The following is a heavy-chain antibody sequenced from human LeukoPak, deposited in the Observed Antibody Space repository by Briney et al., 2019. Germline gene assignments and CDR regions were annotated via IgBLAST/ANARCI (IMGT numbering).Heavy chain of an antibody. J-gene: IGHJ4*02. CDR2: ISSSGSTI. CDR3: APFRGSGYFDY. V-gene: IGHV3-11*04. D-gene: IGHD3-22*01. CDR1: GGSISSSSYY. Sequence: LSLTCTVSGGSISSSSYYWGWIRQPPGTGLEWVSYISSSGSTIYYADSVKGRFTISRDNAKNSLYLQMNSLRAEDTAVYYCAPFRGSGYFDYWGQGTLVTVSS.